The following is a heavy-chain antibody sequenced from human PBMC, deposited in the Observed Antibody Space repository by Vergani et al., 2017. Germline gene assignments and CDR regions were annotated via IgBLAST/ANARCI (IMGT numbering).Heavy chain of an antibody. CDR1: GYTFTGYY. D-gene: IGHD3-9*01. V-gene: IGHV1-2*02. CDR3: ARGTPIRYFDKPAAGTCDY. Sequence: QMQLVQSGAEVKKPGASVKVSCKASGYTFTGYYMHWVRQAPGQGLEWMGWINPNSRGTNYAQKFQGRVTMTRDTSISTAYMELSRLRSDDTAVYYCARGTPIRYFDKPAAGTCDYWGQGTLVTVSS. CDR2: INPNSRGT. J-gene: IGHJ4*02.